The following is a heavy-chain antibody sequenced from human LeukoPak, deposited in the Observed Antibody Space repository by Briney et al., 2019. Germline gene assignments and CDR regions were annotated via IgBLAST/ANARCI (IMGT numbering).Heavy chain of an antibody. CDR2: VKTDVNS. V-gene: IGHV3-74*01. CDR1: GFTSDFTFSSRW. D-gene: IGHD3-10*01. CDR3: AKFFLPYLAGGTGSR. Sequence: PGGSLRLSCEVSGFTSDFTFSSRWRHWVRHSPGQGLVWFAVVKTDVNSNYAASVKGQFTVSRDNAKNTLYLQMNSLRAEDTALYYCAKFFLPYLAGGTGSRWGQGTLVTVSS. J-gene: IGHJ4*02.